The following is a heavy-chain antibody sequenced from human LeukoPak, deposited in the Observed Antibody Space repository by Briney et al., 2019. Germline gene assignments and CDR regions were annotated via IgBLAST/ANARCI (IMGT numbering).Heavy chain of an antibody. D-gene: IGHD4-23*01. V-gene: IGHV4-31*03. J-gene: IGHJ4*02. CDR3: ARQSDGGNWIDY. CDR2: IYYSGST. Sequence: KASETRSLTCTVSGGSISSGGYYWRWIRQHPGKGLEWIGYIYYSGSTYYNPSLKSRVTISVDTSKNQFSLKLSSVTAADTAVYYCARQSDGGNWIDYWGQGTLVTVSS. CDR1: GGSISSGGYY.